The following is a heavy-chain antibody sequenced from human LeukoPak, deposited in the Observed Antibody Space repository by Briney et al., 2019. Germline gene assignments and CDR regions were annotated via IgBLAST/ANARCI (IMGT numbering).Heavy chain of an antibody. CDR3: ARGIVVVTAIPYYFDY. V-gene: IGHV3-23*01. Sequence: PEGSLRLSCAASGFTFSSYAMSWVRQAPGKGLEWVSAISGSGGSTCYADSVKGRFTISRDNSKNTLYLQMNSVRAEDTAVYYCARGIVVVTAIPYYFDYWGQGTLVTVSS. CDR1: GFTFSSYA. J-gene: IGHJ4*02. D-gene: IGHD2-21*02. CDR2: ISGSGGST.